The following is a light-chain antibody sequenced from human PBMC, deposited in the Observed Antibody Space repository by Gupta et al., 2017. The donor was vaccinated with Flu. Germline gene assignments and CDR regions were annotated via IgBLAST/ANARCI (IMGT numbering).Light chain of an antibody. CDR1: KLGDKY. J-gene: IGLJ3*02. CDR3: QTWDSNTANWV. V-gene: IGLV3-1*01. CDR2: QDT. Sequence: SGDKLGDKYAFWYQQKAGQSPVVVIYQDTRRPSGIPERFSGSNSGNTATLTISGTQAMDEADYYCQTWDSNTANWVFGRDQADRP.